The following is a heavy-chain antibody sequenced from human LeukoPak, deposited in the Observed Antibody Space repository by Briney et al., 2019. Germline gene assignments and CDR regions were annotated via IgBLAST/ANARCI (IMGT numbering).Heavy chain of an antibody. J-gene: IGHJ4*02. Sequence: GASVKVSCTASGYIFTKDAIHWLRQAPGQRFEWLGWINTANGNPRYSQTFQGRVSITRDTSASTVYMELTGLRSEDTAVYYCARGGRPLFDYWGQGTPVTVSA. CDR2: INTANGNP. V-gene: IGHV1-3*04. D-gene: IGHD3-16*01. CDR3: ARGGRPLFDY. CDR1: GYIFTKDA.